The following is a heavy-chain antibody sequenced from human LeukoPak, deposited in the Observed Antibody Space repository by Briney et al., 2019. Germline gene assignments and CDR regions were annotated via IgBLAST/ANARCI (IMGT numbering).Heavy chain of an antibody. V-gene: IGHV3-23*01. D-gene: IGHD1-1*01. CDR2: ISGSGGST. CDR1: GFTFSNYA. J-gene: IGHJ4*02. CDR3: ASLQLERRGDY. Sequence: GGSLRLSCAASGFTFSNYAMSWVRQAPGKGLEWVSAISGSGGSTYYADSVKGRFTISRDNSKNTLYLQMNCLRAEDTAVYYCASLQLERRGDYWGQGTLVTVSS.